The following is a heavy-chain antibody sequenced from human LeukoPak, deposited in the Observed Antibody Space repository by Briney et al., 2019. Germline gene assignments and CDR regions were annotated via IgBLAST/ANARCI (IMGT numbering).Heavy chain of an antibody. V-gene: IGHV3-33*01. CDR1: GFTFSSYG. Sequence: GTSLRLSCAASGFTFSSYGMHWVRQAPGKGLEWVTVIWYDGSKKFYADSVRGRFTISRDNSKNTLYLQMNSLRAEDTAVYYCVRDIYDSNGYNYGIYWGQGTLVTVSS. CDR2: IWYDGSKK. D-gene: IGHD3-22*01. J-gene: IGHJ4*02. CDR3: VRDIYDSNGYNYGIY.